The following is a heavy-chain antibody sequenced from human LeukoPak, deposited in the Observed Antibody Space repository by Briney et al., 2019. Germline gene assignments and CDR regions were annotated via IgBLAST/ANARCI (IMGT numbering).Heavy chain of an antibody. J-gene: IGHJ4*02. CDR1: GFTFSSYG. CDR2: IWYDGSNK. CDR3: AKDDGYGYVDY. Sequence: PGGSLSLSCAASGFTFSSYGMHWVRQAPGKGLEWVAVIWYDGSNKYYADSVKGRFTISRDNSKNTLYLQMNSLRAEDTAVYYCAKDDGYGYVDYWGQGTLVTVSS. V-gene: IGHV3-33*06. D-gene: IGHD5-12*01.